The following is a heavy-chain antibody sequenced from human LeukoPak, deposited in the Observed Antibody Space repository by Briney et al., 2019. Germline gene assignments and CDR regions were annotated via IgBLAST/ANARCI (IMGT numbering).Heavy chain of an antibody. D-gene: IGHD3-10*01. V-gene: IGHV4-39*07. CDR2: IYHSGST. J-gene: IGHJ4*02. CDR3: ARGRVRGIGPHYFDY. Sequence: SETLSLTCTVSGDSIGSSSYYWGWIRQPPGKGLEWIGSIYHSGSTYYNPSLKSRVTISVDTSKNQFSLKLNSVTAADTAVYYCARGRVRGIGPHYFDYWGQGTLVTVSS. CDR1: GDSIGSSSYY.